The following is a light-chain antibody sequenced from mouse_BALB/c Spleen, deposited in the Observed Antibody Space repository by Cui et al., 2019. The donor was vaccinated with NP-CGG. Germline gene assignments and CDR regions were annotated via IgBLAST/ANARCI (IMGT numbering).Light chain of an antibody. J-gene: IGLJ1*01. V-gene: IGLV1*01. CDR3: ALWYSNHWV. CDR2: GTN. Sequence: QAVVTQESALTTSPGETVTPTCRSSTGAVTTSHYANWVQEKPDHLFTGLIGGTNNRAPGVPARFSGSLIGDRAALIITGAQTEDEAIYFCALWYSNHWVFGGGTKLTVL. CDR1: TGAVTTSHY.